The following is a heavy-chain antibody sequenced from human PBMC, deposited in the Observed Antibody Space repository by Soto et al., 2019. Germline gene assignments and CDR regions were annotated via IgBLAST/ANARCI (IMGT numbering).Heavy chain of an antibody. V-gene: IGHV4-59*08. CDR3: AGRDGPPLDY. J-gene: IGHJ4*02. Sequence: SETLSLTCTVSGGSISSYYWSWIRQPPGKGLEWIGYIYYSGSTNYNPSLKSRVTISVDTSKNQFSLKLSSVTAADTAVYYCAGRDGPPLDYWGQGTLVTVSS. CDR2: IYYSGST. CDR1: GGSISSYY.